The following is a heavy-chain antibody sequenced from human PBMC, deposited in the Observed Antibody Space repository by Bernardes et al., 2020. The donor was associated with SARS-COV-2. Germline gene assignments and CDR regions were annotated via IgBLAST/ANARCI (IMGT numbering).Heavy chain of an antibody. CDR2: FDPEDGET. CDR1: GYTLTELS. J-gene: IGHJ6*02. V-gene: IGHV1-24*01. D-gene: IGHD2-8*01. CDR3: AASHPYCTNGVCYYYGMDV. Sequence: ASVKVSCEVSGYTLTELSMHWVRQAPGKGLEWMGGFDPEDGETIYAQKFQGRVTMTEDTSTDTAYMELSSLRSEDTAVYYCAASHPYCTNGVCYYYGMDVWGQGTTVTVSS.